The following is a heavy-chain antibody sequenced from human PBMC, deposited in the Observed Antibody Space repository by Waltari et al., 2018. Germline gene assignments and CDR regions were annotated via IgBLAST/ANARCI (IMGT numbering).Heavy chain of an antibody. J-gene: IGHJ4*02. CDR2: MYYSGRT. CDR1: GDSISSSSYY. D-gene: IGHD2-15*01. Sequence: QLQLQESGPGLVKASETLSLTCTVSGDSISSSSYYWGWVRQPPGKGLEWIGNMYYSGRTSDNPSLKSRVTISGDTSKSQFSLKLSSVTAADTSMYYCVRHARTTSGGKHFDHWGQGMLVTVSP. V-gene: IGHV4-39*01. CDR3: VRHARTTSGGKHFDH.